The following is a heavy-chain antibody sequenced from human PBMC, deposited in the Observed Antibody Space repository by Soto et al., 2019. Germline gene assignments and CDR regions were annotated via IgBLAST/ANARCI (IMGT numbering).Heavy chain of an antibody. D-gene: IGHD1-1*01. J-gene: IGHJ4*02. Sequence: QVQLVESGGGLVKPEGSLRLSCAASGINFSDYYMSWIRQTPGKGLEWVSYISSSGSTIYYADSVKGRFTISRDNAKNSLYLQMNSLRADDPAVYCCAIKRPKQRVFDYWGQGTLVTVSS. CDR1: GINFSDYY. V-gene: IGHV3-11*01. CDR2: ISSSGSTI. CDR3: AIKRPKQRVFDY.